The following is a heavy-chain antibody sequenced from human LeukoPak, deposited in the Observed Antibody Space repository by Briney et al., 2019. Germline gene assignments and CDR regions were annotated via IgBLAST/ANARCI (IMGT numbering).Heavy chain of an antibody. Sequence: SETLSLTCAVHGVSFSGNYWSWIRQSPDKGLEWIGEIYHSRYTTYNPSLKSRVTISADTSENQLSLRLTSVTAADTALYYCARIRCSPTDNTCYNYWGQATLVTVSS. D-gene: IGHD2/OR15-2a*01. CDR3: ARIRCSPTDNTCYNY. J-gene: IGHJ4*02. CDR1: GVSFSGNY. CDR2: IYHSRYT. V-gene: IGHV4-34*01.